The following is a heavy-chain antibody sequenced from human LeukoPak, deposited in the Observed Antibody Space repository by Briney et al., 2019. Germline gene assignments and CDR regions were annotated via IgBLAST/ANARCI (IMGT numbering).Heavy chain of an antibody. CDR2: IYYSGST. J-gene: IGHJ4*02. V-gene: IGHV4-59*08. CDR1: GDSLSTYS. Sequence: SETLSLTCTVSGDSLSTYSWSWLRQPPGKGLEYIGYIYYSGSTNYNPSLKSRVTISVDTSKNQFSLKLGSVTAADTAVYYCARQTYGSGSYYNLDCWGQGTLVTVSS. D-gene: IGHD3-10*01. CDR3: ARQTYGSGSYYNLDC.